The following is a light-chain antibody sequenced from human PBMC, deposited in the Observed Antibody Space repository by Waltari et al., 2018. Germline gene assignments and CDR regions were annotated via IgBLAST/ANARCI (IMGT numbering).Light chain of an antibody. CDR3: QHRISWPPWT. V-gene: IGKV3-11*01. CDR2: DAS. CDR1: QSVSSY. Sequence: EIVLTQSPATLSLSPGERATLPCRASQSVSSYLAWYQQKPGQTPRLLIHDASNRATGIPASVSGSGSGTDFTLTISSLEPEDSAVYYCQHRISWPPWTFGQGTKVEIK. J-gene: IGKJ1*01.